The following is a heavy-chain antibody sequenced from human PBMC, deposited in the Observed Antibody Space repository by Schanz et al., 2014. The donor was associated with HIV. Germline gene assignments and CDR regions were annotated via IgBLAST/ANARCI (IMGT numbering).Heavy chain of an antibody. J-gene: IGHJ4*02. D-gene: IGHD5-12*01. V-gene: IGHV3-33*05. CDR1: GFTFSSYG. Sequence: QVQLVESGGGVVQPGRSLRLSCAASGFTFSSYGMHWVRQAPGKGLEWVAVISYDGRNKYYADSVKGRFTISRDNSKNTLYLQMSSLRAEDTAVYYCARGDGGYWYYFDYWGQGTLVTVSS. CDR3: ARGDGGYWYYFDY. CDR2: ISYDGRNK.